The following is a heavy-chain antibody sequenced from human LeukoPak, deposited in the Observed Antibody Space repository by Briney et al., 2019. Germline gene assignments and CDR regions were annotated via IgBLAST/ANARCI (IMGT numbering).Heavy chain of an antibody. CDR1: GGSISSYY. D-gene: IGHD6-13*01. J-gene: IGHJ4*02. V-gene: IGHV4-59*01. CDR2: IYYTGST. CDR3: ARGSKAAPGTFDY. Sequence: SETLSLTCTVSGGSISSYYWSWIRQPPGRGLEWIGYIYYTGSTDYNPSLKSRVAISVDTSKNQFSLKLSSVTAADTAVYYCARGSKAAPGTFDYWGQGTLVTVSS.